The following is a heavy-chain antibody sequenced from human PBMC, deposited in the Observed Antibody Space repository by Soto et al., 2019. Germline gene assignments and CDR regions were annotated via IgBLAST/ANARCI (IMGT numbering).Heavy chain of an antibody. CDR2: INAGNGNT. V-gene: IGHV1-3*01. CDR3: ARNYLTYYYDSSGPDY. CDR1: GYTFTSYA. D-gene: IGHD3-22*01. J-gene: IGHJ4*02. Sequence: GASVKVSCKASGYTFTSYAMHWVRQAPGQRLEWMGWINAGNGNTKYSQKFQGRVTITRDTSASTAYMELSSLRSEDTAVYYCARNYLTYYYDSSGPDYWGQGTLVTVPS.